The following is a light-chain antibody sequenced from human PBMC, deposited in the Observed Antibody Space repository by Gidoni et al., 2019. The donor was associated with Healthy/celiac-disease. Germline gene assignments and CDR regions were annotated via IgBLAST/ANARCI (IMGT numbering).Light chain of an antibody. J-gene: IGLJ2*01. CDR3: SSYTSSSTLV. CDR2: DVS. V-gene: IGLV2-14*03. CDR1: SSDVGGYNY. Sequence: QSALTQPASVSGSPGQSITISCTGTSSDVGGYNYVSWYHQHPGKAPKLMIYDVSNRPSGVSNRFSGSKYGNTASLTISGLQAEDEADYYCSSYTSSSTLVFGGGTKLTVL.